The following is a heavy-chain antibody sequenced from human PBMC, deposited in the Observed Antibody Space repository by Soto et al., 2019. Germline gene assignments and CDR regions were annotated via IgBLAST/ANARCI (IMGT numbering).Heavy chain of an antibody. Sequence: SETLSLTCAVYGGSFSGYYWSWIRQPPGKGLERIGEINHSGSTNYNPSLKSRVTISVDTSKNQFSLKLSSVTAADTAVYYCARSLVVVAALHAFDIWGQGTMVT. J-gene: IGHJ3*02. D-gene: IGHD2-15*01. CDR2: INHSGST. CDR1: GGSFSGYY. V-gene: IGHV4-34*01. CDR3: ARSLVVVAALHAFDI.